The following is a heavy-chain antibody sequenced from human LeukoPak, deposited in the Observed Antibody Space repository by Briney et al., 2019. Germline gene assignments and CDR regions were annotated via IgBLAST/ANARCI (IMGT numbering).Heavy chain of an antibody. D-gene: IGHD3-22*01. CDR1: GFTFSAYI. CDR2: TWSDGSDK. J-gene: IGHJ5*02. CDR3: ARAQSATLSYYFDL. Sequence: PGRSLRLSCAASGFTFSAYIIQWVRQAPGKGLEWVALTWSDGSDKFYADSVKGRFVISRDNSKNTLYLQMNSPRAEDSAVYFCARAQSATLSYYFDLWGQGTVVTVSS. V-gene: IGHV3-33*01.